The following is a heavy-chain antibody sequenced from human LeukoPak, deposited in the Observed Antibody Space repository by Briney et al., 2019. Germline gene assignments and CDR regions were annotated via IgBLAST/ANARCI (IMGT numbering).Heavy chain of an antibody. J-gene: IGHJ4*02. V-gene: IGHV3-7*01. CDR3: ATSRSFDY. CDR2: IKQDGSEK. CDR1: GFTFSSYW. Sequence: GSLRLSCAASGFTFSSYWMSWVRQTPGPGLEWVANIKQDGSEKYYVESVKGRFTISRDNAKNSLYLQMNSLRAEDTAVYYCATSRSFDYWGQGTLVTVS.